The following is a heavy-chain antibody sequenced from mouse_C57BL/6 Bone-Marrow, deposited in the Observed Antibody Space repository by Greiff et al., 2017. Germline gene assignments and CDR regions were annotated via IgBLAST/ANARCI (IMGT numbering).Heavy chain of an antibody. V-gene: IGHV1-19*01. J-gene: IGHJ1*03. CDR2: INPYNGGT. CDR1: GYTFTDYY. CDR3: AMRGIVRYFDV. Sequence: VQLQQSGPVLVKPGASVKMSCKASGYTFTDYYMNWVKQSHGKSLEWIGVINPYNGGTSYNQKFKGKATLTVDKSSSTAYMELNSLTSEDSAVYYCAMRGIVRYFDVWGTGTTVTVSS.